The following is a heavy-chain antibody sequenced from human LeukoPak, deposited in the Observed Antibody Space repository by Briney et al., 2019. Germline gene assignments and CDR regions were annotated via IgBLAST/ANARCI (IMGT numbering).Heavy chain of an antibody. D-gene: IGHD5/OR15-5a*01. CDR1: GFTFSTYA. J-gene: IGHJ4*02. Sequence: GGSLRLSCAASGFTFSTYAMTWVRQAPEEGLQWVSTISTSGRATYYADSVEGRFTISRDNSKNTLYLQMNSLRADDTAVYYCAKARGSSVYEQFDYWGQGTQVTVSP. V-gene: IGHV3-23*01. CDR2: ISTSGRAT. CDR3: AKARGSSVYEQFDY.